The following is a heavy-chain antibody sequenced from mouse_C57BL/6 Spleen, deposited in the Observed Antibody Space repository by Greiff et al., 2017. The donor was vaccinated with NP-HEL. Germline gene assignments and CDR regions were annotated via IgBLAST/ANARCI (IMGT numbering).Heavy chain of an antibody. CDR3: ARVDTDYFDY. CDR2: IDPSDSYT. J-gene: IGHJ2*01. CDR1: GYTFTSYW. V-gene: IGHV1-50*01. Sequence: QVQLQQPGAELVKPGASVKLSCKASGYTFTSYWMQWVKQRPGQGLEWIGEIDPSDSYTNYNQKFKGKATLTVDTSSSTAYMQLSSLTSEDSAVYYCARVDTDYFDYWGQGTTLTVSS.